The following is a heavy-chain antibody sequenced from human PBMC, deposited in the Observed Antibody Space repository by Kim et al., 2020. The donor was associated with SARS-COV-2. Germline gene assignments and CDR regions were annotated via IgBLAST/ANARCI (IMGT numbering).Heavy chain of an antibody. V-gene: IGHV3-30*04. CDR2: ISYDGSNK. CDR3: ARELYYDSSGYAVDY. CDR1: GFTFSSYA. D-gene: IGHD3-22*01. Sequence: GGSLRLSCAASGFTFSSYAMHWVRQAPGKGLEWVAVISYDGSNKYYADSVKGRFTISRDNSKNTLYLQMNSLRAEDTAEYYCARELYYDSSGYAVDYWGQGTLVTVSS. J-gene: IGHJ4*02.